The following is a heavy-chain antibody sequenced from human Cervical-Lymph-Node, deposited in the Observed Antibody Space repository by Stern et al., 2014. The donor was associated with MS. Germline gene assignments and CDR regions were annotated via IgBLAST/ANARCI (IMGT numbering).Heavy chain of an antibody. Sequence: QVQLVESGPGLVKPSETLSLTCTVSGGSISSYSWSWIRQPPGQGLEWIGYIYYSGSTNYNPSLKSRVTISVDTSKNQFSLKLSSVTAADTAVYYCAWGYSSSWFGDWFDPWGQGTLVTVSS. CDR2: IYYSGST. CDR3: AWGYSSSWFGDWFDP. V-gene: IGHV4-59*01. D-gene: IGHD6-13*01. CDR1: GGSISSYS. J-gene: IGHJ5*02.